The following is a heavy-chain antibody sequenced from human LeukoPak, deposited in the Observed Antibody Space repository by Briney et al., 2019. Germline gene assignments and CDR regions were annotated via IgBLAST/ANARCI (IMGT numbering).Heavy chain of an antibody. D-gene: IGHD6-19*01. J-gene: IGHJ4*02. CDR2: IYHSGST. CDR1: GYSLSSGND. Sequence: SETLSLTCALSGYSLSSGNDWGWTRQPPGKGLEWIGCIYHSGSTNCSLSLKSQVTILVDTSKTQFSLKLSSITATDTAVYYCAREVDGLSRHFDYWGQGTLVTVSS. CDR3: AREVDGLSRHFDY. V-gene: IGHV4-38-2*02.